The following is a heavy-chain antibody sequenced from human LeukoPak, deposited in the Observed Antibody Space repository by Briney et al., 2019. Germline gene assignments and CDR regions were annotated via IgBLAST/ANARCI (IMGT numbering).Heavy chain of an antibody. Sequence: GESLKISCKGSGYIFTNYWIGWVRQMPGKVLEWMGIILPRDSDTRYSPSFQGQVTISADKSISTAYLQWTSLKASDTAMYYCARHLSDITSSPNYWGPGTLVTVSS. CDR2: ILPRDSDT. J-gene: IGHJ4*02. CDR1: GYIFTNYW. CDR3: ARHLSDITSSPNY. D-gene: IGHD2-2*01. V-gene: IGHV5-51*01.